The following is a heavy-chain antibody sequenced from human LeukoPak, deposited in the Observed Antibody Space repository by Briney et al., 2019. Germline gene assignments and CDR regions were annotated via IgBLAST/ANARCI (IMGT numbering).Heavy chain of an antibody. CDR3: ARVDSSLYPPDDY. J-gene: IGHJ4*02. CDR2: IWYDGSNK. CDR1: GFTFSSYG. Sequence: PGRSLRLSCAASGFTFSSYGMHWVRQAPGKGLEWVAVIWYDGSNKYYADSVKGRFTISRDNSKNTLYLQMNSLRAEDTAVYYCARVDSSLYPPDDYWGQGTLVTVSS. V-gene: IGHV3-33*01. D-gene: IGHD2-2*02.